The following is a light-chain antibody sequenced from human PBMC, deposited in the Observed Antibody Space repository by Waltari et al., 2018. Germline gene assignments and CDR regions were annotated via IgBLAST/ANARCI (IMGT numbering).Light chain of an antibody. CDR1: SSNIGAGYD. J-gene: IGLJ3*02. CDR3: QSYDSSLSGSRV. V-gene: IGLV1-40*01. Sequence: QSVLTQPPSVSGAPGQRVTISCTWSSSNIGAGYDVHWYQQLPGTAPKLFIYGNNNRPSGVPDRFSGSRSGTSASLAITGLQAEDEADYYCQSYDSSLSGSRVFGGGTKLTVL. CDR2: GNN.